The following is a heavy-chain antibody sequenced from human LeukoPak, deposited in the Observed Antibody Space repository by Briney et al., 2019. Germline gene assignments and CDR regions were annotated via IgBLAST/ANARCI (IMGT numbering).Heavy chain of an antibody. Sequence: SETLSLTCTVSGYSISSGYYWGWIRPPPGKGLEWIGSIYHSGSTYYNPSLKSRVTISVDTSKNQFSLKLSSVTAADTAVYYCARQLMIDYYYYYYYMDVWGRGTTVTISS. V-gene: IGHV4-38-2*02. CDR1: GYSISSGYY. CDR2: IYHSGST. J-gene: IGHJ6*03. CDR3: ARQLMIDYYYYYYYMDV. D-gene: IGHD3-22*01.